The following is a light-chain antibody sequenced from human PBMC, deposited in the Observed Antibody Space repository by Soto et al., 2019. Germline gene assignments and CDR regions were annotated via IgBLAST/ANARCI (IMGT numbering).Light chain of an antibody. CDR1: GSDVGGYNY. V-gene: IGLV2-11*01. Sequence: QSALAQPRSVSGSPGQSVTISCTGTGSDVGGYNYVSWYQQHPGKAPKLMIYDVSKRPSGVPDRFSGSKSGNTASLTISGLQAEDEADYYCCSYAGSYTYVFGTGTKVTV. CDR3: CSYAGSYTYV. CDR2: DVS. J-gene: IGLJ1*01.